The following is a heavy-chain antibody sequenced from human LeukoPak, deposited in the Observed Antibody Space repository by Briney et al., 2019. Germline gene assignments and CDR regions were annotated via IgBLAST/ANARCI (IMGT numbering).Heavy chain of an antibody. Sequence: SETLSLTCTVSGGSISSYYWSWIRQPPGKGLEWIGYIYYSGSTYYNPSLKSRVTISVDTSKNQFSLKLSSVTAADTAVYYCARTRSGSPYNTFDYWGQGALVTVSS. CDR3: ARTRSGSPYNTFDY. V-gene: IGHV4-59*04. J-gene: IGHJ4*02. CDR1: GGSISSYY. D-gene: IGHD3-10*01. CDR2: IYYSGST.